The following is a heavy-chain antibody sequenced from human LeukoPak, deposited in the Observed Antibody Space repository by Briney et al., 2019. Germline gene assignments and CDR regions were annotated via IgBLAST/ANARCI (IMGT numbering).Heavy chain of an antibody. V-gene: IGHV3-9*01. J-gene: IGHJ6*02. CDR3: AGDYYYYGMDV. Sequence: GGSLRLSCAASGFTFDDYAMHWVRQAPGKGLEWVSGISWNSGSIGYADSAKGRFTISRDNAKNSLYLQMNSLRAEDTALYYCAGDYYYYGMDVWGQGTTVTVSS. CDR1: GFTFDDYA. CDR2: ISWNSGSI.